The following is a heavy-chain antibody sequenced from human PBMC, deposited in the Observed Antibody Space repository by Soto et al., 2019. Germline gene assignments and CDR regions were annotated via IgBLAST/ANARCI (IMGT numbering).Heavy chain of an antibody. V-gene: IGHV3-33*01. CDR2: IWYDGSNK. Sequence: GGSLRLSCAASGFTFSSYGMHWVRQAPGKGLEWVAVIWYDGSNKYYADSVNGRFTISRDNSKNTLYLQMNSLGAEDTAVYYCARVRVYSGYDWDYWGQGTLVTVSS. J-gene: IGHJ4*02. CDR3: ARVRVYSGYDWDY. D-gene: IGHD5-12*01. CDR1: GFTFSSYG.